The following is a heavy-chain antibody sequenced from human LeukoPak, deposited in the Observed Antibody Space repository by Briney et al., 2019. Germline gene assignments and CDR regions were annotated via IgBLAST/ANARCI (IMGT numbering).Heavy chain of an antibody. Sequence: GGSLRLSCEASGFTFSNYSMNWVRQAPGKGLEWVSYIRSSSTTIYYADSVKGRFTISRDNAKNSLYLQMNSLRAEDTAVYYCAKDLTGGSYYYYMDVWGKGTTVTVSS. CDR3: AKDLTGGSYYYYMDV. J-gene: IGHJ6*03. CDR2: IRSSSTTI. CDR1: GFTFSNYS. V-gene: IGHV3-48*01. D-gene: IGHD1-26*01.